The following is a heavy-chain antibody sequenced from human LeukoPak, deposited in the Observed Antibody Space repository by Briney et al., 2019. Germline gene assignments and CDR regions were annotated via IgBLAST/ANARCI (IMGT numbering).Heavy chain of an antibody. V-gene: IGHV3-48*01. CDR2: ISSSSSTI. CDR3: ARDRNDFWSGAESPGYYYYYMDV. D-gene: IGHD3-3*01. Sequence: GGSLRLSCAVSGFTFSSYSMNWVRQAPGKGLEWDLYISSSSSTIYYADSVKGRFTISRDNAKNSLYLQMNSLRAEDTAVYYCARDRNDFWSGAESPGYYYYYMDVWGKGTTVTVSS. CDR1: GFTFSSYS. J-gene: IGHJ6*03.